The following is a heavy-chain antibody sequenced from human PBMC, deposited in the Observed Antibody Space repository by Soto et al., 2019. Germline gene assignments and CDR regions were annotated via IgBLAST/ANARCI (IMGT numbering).Heavy chain of an antibody. CDR3: AKGTHITMVRGVIAPSDY. J-gene: IGHJ4*02. Sequence: GGSLRLSCAASGFTFSSYAMSWVRQAPGKGLEWVSAISGSGGSTYYADSVKGRFTISRDNSKNTLYLQMNSLRAEDTAVYYCAKGTHITMVRGVIAPSDYWGQGTLVTVSS. V-gene: IGHV3-23*01. CDR2: ISGSGGST. D-gene: IGHD3-10*01. CDR1: GFTFSSYA.